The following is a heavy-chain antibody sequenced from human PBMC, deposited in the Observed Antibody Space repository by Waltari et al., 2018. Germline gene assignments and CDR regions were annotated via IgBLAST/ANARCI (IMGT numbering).Heavy chain of an antibody. CDR3: ARDPGIAVAERMLDY. Sequence: QVQLQQSGPGLVKPSQPLSLTSAIPGDSVSSNSAAWNWTRPSPSRRLEWLGRKYNRTKWYNDYAVPVKSRITINPDTSKNQFSLQLNAVTPEDTAVYYCARDPGIAVAERMLDYWGQGTLVTVSS. D-gene: IGHD6-19*01. CDR2: KYNRTKWYN. V-gene: IGHV6-1*01. CDR1: GDSVSSNSAA. J-gene: IGHJ4*02.